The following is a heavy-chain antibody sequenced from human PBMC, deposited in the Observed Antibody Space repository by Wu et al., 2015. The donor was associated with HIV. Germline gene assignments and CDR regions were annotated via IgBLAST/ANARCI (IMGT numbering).Heavy chain of an antibody. J-gene: IGHJ6*02. CDR1: GGTFSSYA. V-gene: IGHV1-69*05. D-gene: IGHD1-26*01. Sequence: QVQLVQSGAEVKKPGSSVKVSCKASGGTFSSYAISWVRQAPGQGLEWMGGIIPIFGTANYAQKFQGRVTITTDESTSTAYMELSSLRSEDTAVYYCARDRLVVGATAGYYGMDVWGQRTTVTVSS. CDR2: IIPIFGTA. CDR3: ARDRLVVGATAGYYGMDV.